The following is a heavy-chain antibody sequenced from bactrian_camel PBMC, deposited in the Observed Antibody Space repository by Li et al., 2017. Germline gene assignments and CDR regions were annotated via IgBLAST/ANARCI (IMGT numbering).Heavy chain of an antibody. CDR2: IEDDVIT. CDR1: AYAYC. CDR3: AEAPYRDGFSTKC. V-gene: IGHV3S53*01. D-gene: IGHD4*01. J-gene: IGHJ4*01. Sequence: HVQLVESGGGSVQAGGSLKLSCAASAYAYCMAWFRQAPGKEREWVASIEDDVITSYADSVKGRFTISRDSAKSLLYLQLNSLKTEDTAMYYCAEAPYRDGFSTKCRGQGTQVTVS.